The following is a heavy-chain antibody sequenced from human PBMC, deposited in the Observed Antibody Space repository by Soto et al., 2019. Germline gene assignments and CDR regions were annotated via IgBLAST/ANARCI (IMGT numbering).Heavy chain of an antibody. J-gene: IGHJ2*01. CDR3: ARVTPEGVDFWYFDL. V-gene: IGHV3-30-3*01. CDR2: ISYDGSNK. D-gene: IGHD3-10*01. CDR1: GFTFSSYA. Sequence: QVQLVESGGGVVQPGRSLRLSCAASGFTFSSYAMHWVRQAPGKGLEWVAVISYDGSNKYYADSVKGRFTISRDNSKNTLYLQMNSLRAEDTAVYYCARVTPEGVDFWYFDLWGRGTLVTDSS.